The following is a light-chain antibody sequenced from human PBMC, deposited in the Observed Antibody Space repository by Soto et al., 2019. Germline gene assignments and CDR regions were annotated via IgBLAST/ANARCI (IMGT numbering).Light chain of an antibody. Sequence: QSALTQPASVSGSPGQSISISCSRISSDVGGDNYVSWYQHHPGKAPKLIIYDVDDRATGVSNRFSGSQSGNAASLTISGLQPEDEADYYCSSPATSTTLVVFGGGTKVTVL. J-gene: IGLJ2*01. V-gene: IGLV2-14*03. CDR1: SSDVGGDNY. CDR2: DVD. CDR3: SSPATSTTLVV.